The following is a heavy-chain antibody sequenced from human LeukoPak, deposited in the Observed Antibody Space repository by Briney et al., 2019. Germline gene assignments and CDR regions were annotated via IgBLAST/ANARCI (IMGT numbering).Heavy chain of an antibody. J-gene: IGHJ5*02. CDR2: IYYSGST. Sequence: SETLSLTCTVSGYSISSGYYWGWIRQPPGKGLEWIGSIYYSGSTYYNPSLKSRVTISVDTSKNQFSLKLSSVTAADTAVYYCARPPYVDTAMIGFDPWGQGTLVTVSS. CDR3: ARPPYVDTAMIGFDP. D-gene: IGHD5-18*01. CDR1: GYSISSGYY. V-gene: IGHV4-38-2*02.